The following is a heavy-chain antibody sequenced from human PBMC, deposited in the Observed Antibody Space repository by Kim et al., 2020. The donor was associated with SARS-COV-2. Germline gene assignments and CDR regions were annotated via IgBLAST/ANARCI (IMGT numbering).Heavy chain of an antibody. CDR3: ARDRIAVAGENYFDY. D-gene: IGHD6-19*01. J-gene: IGHJ4*02. CDR2: ISYDGSNK. CDR1: GFTFSSYA. V-gene: IGHV3-30*04. Sequence: GGSLRLSCAASGFTFSSYAMHWVRQAPGKGLEWVAVISYDGSNKYYADSVKDRFTISRDNSKNTLYLQMNSLRAEDTAVYYCARDRIAVAGENYFDYWGQGTLVTVSS.